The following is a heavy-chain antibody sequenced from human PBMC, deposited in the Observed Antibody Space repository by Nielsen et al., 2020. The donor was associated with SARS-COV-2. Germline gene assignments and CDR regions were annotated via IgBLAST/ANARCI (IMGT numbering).Heavy chain of an antibody. V-gene: IGHV3-21*01. Sequence: GESLKTSCAASGLSLRSYTMDWVRQAPGKGLEWVSSIYSSSTYTNYADSVKGRFTISRDNAKNSLYLQMTSLRAEDTAVYFCANSRAYYDSSGYLFDYWGQGSLVTVSS. CDR1: GLSLRSYT. CDR3: ANSRAYYDSSGYLFDY. D-gene: IGHD3-22*01. CDR2: IYSSSTYT. J-gene: IGHJ4*02.